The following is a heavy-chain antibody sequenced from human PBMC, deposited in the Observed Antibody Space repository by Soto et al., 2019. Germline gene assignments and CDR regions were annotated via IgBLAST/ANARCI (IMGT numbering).Heavy chain of an antibody. CDR1: GFTVSNNY. CDR3: ARGFQSSFGY. J-gene: IGHJ4*02. Sequence: GGSLRLSCAVSGFTVSNNYMSWVRQAPGKGLEWVSVIYSGGTTYYADSVKGRFTISRDSSKNTLYLQMNSLRAEDTAVYYCARGFQSSFGYWGQGTLVTVSS. CDR2: IYSGGTT. D-gene: IGHD2-21*01. V-gene: IGHV3-53*01.